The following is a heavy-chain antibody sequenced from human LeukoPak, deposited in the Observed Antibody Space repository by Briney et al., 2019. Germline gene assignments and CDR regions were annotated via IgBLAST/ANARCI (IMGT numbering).Heavy chain of an antibody. J-gene: IGHJ4*02. CDR3: AKGGEQWLVRAAFDC. Sequence: PGGSLRLSCAASGITFSNYGLHWVRQAPGKGLEWVAVISYDGDNKYYADSVKGRFTISRDNSKNTLYLQMNSLRAEDTAVYYCAKGGEQWLVRAAFDCWGQGTLVTVSS. CDR1: GITFSNYG. CDR2: ISYDGDNK. D-gene: IGHD6-19*01. V-gene: IGHV3-30*18.